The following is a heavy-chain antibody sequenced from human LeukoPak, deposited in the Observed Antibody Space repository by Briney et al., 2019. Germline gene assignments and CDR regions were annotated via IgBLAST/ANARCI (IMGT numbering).Heavy chain of an antibody. CDR1: GFTFSSYE. CDR3: VRWYDAFDI. J-gene: IGHJ3*02. CDR2: ISSSGSTI. D-gene: IGHD2-15*01. Sequence: GGSLRLSCAAFGFTFSSYEMNWVRLAPGKGLEWVSYISSSGSTIYYADSVKGRFTISRDNAKNSLYLQMNSLRAEDTAVYYCVRWYDAFDIWGQGTMVTVSS. V-gene: IGHV3-48*03.